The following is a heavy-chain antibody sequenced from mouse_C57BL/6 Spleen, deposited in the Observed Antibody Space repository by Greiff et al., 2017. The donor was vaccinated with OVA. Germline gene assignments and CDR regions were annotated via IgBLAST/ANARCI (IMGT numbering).Heavy chain of an antibody. D-gene: IGHD1-1*01. CDR2: INPNSGGT. CDR1: GYTFTSYC. V-gene: IGHV1-64*01. J-gene: IGHJ2*01. Sequence: VQLQQSGAELVKPGASVKLSCKASGYTFTSYCMHWVKQRPGQGLEWIGVINPNSGGTSYNEKFKGKATLTVDKSSSTAYMQLRSLTSEDSAVYYCASKGDGSRYAYLDYWGQGTTLTVSS. CDR3: ASKGDGSRYAYLDY.